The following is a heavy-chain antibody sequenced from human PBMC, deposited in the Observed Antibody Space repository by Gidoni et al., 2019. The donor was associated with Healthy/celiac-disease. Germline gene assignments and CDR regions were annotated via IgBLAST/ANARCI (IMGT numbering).Heavy chain of an antibody. CDR3: TRVWQAYSSGWYYFDY. D-gene: IGHD6-19*01. CDR2: IRSKAYGGTT. Sequence: EVQLVDSGGGLVKPGRSLRLSCTASGFTFGDYALSWFRQAPGKGLEWVGFIRSKAYGGTTEYAASVKGRFTISRDDSKSIAYLQMNSLKTEDTAVYYCTRVWQAYSSGWYYFDYWGQGTLVTVSS. J-gene: IGHJ4*02. V-gene: IGHV3-49*05. CDR1: GFTFGDYA.